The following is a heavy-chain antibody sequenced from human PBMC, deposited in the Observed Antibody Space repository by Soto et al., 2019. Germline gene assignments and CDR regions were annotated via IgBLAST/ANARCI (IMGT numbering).Heavy chain of an antibody. V-gene: IGHV4-30-2*01. CDR1: GGSISSGGYS. Sequence: QLQLQESGSGLVKPSQTLSLTCAVSGGSISSGGYSWSWLRQPPGKGLGWIGYIFHSGSTYYNPAHKSPVTISVAGSKNHFSLELRSVTAADTAVYYCAREGGSGSPDCYFTVWGRGTLVTVSS. CDR3: AREGGSGSPDCYFTV. J-gene: IGHJ2*01. CDR2: IFHSGST. D-gene: IGHD1-26*01.